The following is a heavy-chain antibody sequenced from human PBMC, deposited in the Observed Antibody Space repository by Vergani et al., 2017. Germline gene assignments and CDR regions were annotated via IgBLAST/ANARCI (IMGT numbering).Heavy chain of an antibody. D-gene: IGHD5-18*01. CDR2: IRNKAYGGTT. V-gene: IGHV3-49*04. Sequence: VQLVESGGGVVQPGRSLRLSCAASGFTFSNYGLHWVRQAPGKGLEWVAFIRNKAYGGTTEYAASVKGRFTISRDDSKRLAYLQLSGLKTEDTAVYFCXRGRGYSFGYSDYWGQGTLVTVSS. CDR1: GFTFSNYG. CDR3: XRGRGYSFGYSDY. J-gene: IGHJ4*02.